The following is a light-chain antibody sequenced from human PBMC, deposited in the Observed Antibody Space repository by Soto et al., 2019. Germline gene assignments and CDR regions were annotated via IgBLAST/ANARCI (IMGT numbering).Light chain of an antibody. CDR3: QKYNSYPGT. V-gene: IGKV1-5*03. J-gene: IGKJ1*01. CDR2: RAS. CDR1: QSVGNW. Sequence: DTQMTQSPSTLSASVGDRVTITCRASQSVGNWLAWYQQKPGKAPKLLIYRASSLESGVPSRFSGSGSGTEFTLAISSLQPDDFANYYCQKYNSYPGTFGQGTKVDIK.